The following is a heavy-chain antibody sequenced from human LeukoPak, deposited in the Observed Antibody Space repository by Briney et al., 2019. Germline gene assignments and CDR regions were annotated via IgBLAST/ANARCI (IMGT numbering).Heavy chain of an antibody. J-gene: IGHJ4*02. Sequence: SETLSLTCTVSGGSISSNSYYWAWIRQPPGKGLEWIGNIYHSGRTYDNPSLKSRVTISVDTSKNQFSLKLSSVTAADTAVYYCGRVAGPYYYDSSGPFDYWGQGSLVTVSS. V-gene: IGHV4-39*07. CDR3: GRVAGPYYYDSSGPFDY. D-gene: IGHD3-22*01. CDR1: GGSISSNSYY. CDR2: IYHSGRT.